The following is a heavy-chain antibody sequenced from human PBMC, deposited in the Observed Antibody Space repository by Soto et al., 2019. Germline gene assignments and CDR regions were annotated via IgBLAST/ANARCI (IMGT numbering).Heavy chain of an antibody. CDR1: GFTFSSYW. CDR2: IKQDGSEK. J-gene: IGHJ4*02. Sequence: PGGSLRLSCAASGFTFSSYWMSWVRQAPGKGLEWVANIKQDGSEKYYVDSVKGRFTISRDNAKNSLYLQMNSLRAEDTAVYYCAKDLEGSGYDSGNDYWGQGTLVTVS. D-gene: IGHD5-12*01. V-gene: IGHV3-7*03. CDR3: AKDLEGSGYDSGNDY.